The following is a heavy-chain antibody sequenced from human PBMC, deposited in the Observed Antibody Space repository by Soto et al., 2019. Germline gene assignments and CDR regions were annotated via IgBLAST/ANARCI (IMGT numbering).Heavy chain of an antibody. CDR1: GFTFTRYS. J-gene: IGHJ4*02. CDR3: ARESEDLTSNFDY. V-gene: IGHV3-21*06. Sequence: GSLRLSCSASGFTFTRYSMNWVRQAPGKGLEWVSSISSTTNYVYYGDSMKGRFTISRDNAKNSLYLEMNSLRAEDTAVYYCARESEDLTSNFDYWGQGTLVTVSS. CDR2: ISSTTNYV.